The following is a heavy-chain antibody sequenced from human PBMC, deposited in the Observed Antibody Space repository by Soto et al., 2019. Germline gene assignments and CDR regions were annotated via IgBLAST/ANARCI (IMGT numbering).Heavy chain of an antibody. Sequence: GGSLRLSCAASGFTFSSYGMHWVRQAPGKGLEWVAVISYDGSNKYYADSVKGRFTISRDNSKNTLYLQMNSLRAEDTAVYYCATGYPNYYDSSGYYYELDYWGQGT. CDR1: GFTFSSYG. J-gene: IGHJ4*02. CDR3: ATGYPNYYDSSGYYYELDY. D-gene: IGHD3-22*01. V-gene: IGHV3-30*03. CDR2: ISYDGSNK.